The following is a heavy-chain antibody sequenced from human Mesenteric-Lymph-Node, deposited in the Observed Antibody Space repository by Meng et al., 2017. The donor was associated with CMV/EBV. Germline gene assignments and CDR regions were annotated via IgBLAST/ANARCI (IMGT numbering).Heavy chain of an antibody. CDR3: ARALYINNIKNWFDT. D-gene: IGHD1/OR15-1a*01. Sequence: SGGTFSRYANSWVRQATGQGLEWMGGFIPILGIANYAQKFQGRVTITADKSTSTAYMELSSLRSEDTAVYYCARALYINNIKNWFDTWGQGTLVTVSS. V-gene: IGHV1-69*10. CDR1: GGTFSRYA. J-gene: IGHJ5*02. CDR2: FIPILGIA.